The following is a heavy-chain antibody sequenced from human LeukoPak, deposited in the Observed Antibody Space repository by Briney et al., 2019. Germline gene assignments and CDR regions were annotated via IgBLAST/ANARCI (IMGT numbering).Heavy chain of an antibody. Sequence: GGSLRLSSAASGFTFSSYSMNWVRPAPGKGLEWVSSISSSSSYIYYADSVKGRFTISRDNAKNSLYLQMNSLRAEDTAVYYCARSRYFDWLDYYGMDVWGQGTTVTVSS. CDR3: ARSRYFDWLDYYGMDV. J-gene: IGHJ6*02. CDR1: GFTFSSYS. V-gene: IGHV3-21*01. CDR2: ISSSSSYI. D-gene: IGHD3-9*01.